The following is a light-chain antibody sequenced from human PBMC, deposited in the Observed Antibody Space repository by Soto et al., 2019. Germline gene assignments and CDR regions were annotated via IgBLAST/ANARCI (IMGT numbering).Light chain of an antibody. J-gene: IGKJ1*01. V-gene: IGKV1-5*03. Sequence: DIQMTQSPSTLSASVGDRVTITCRASQSIDTWLAWHQQKPGQVPKLLISKASSLESGVPSRYSGSGSGTEFTFNDSGVQPDESATYFCKKCNSYRAFGRGNKLEF. CDR3: KKCNSYRA. CDR2: KAS. CDR1: QSIDTW.